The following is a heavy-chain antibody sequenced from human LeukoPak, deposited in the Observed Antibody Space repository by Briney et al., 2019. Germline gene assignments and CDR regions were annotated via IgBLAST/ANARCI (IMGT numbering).Heavy chain of an antibody. CDR2: ISASGRDT. CDR1: GFTFSSYA. D-gene: IGHD3-22*01. J-gene: IGHJ4*02. CDR3: AKDSYYYDSSGYDYFDY. V-gene: IGHV3-23*01. Sequence: PGGSLRLSCAASGFTFSSYAMSWVRQAPGKGLEWVSGISASGRDTYYADSVKGRFTISRDNSKNTLYVQMNSLRAEDTAIYYCAKDSYYYDSSGYDYFDYWGQGTLVTVSS.